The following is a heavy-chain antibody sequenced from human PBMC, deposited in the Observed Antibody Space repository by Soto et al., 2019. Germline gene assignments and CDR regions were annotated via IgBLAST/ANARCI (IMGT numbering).Heavy chain of an antibody. Sequence: QVQLQESGPGLVKPSETLSLTCTVSGGSVSSGSYYWSWIRQPPGKGLEWIGYIYYSGTTNYNPSLKSRVTISLDTSKNQFSLKLSPLTAADTAVXXXXREYSGYNSGYFDYWGQGTLVTVSS. CDR3: XREYSGYNSGYFDY. J-gene: IGHJ4*02. CDR2: IYYSGTT. D-gene: IGHD5-12*01. V-gene: IGHV4-61*01. CDR1: GGSVSSGSYY.